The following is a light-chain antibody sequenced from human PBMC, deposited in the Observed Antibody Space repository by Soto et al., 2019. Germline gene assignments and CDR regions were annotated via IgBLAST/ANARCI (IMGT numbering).Light chain of an antibody. CDR3: CSYAGSSTPVV. CDR1: SSDVGSYNL. CDR2: EGS. J-gene: IGLJ2*01. Sequence: TQPASVSGSPGQSITISCTGTSSDVGSYNLVSWYQQHPGKAPKLMIYEGSKRPSGVSNRFSGSKSGNTASLTISGLQAEDEADYYCCSYAGSSTPVVFGGGTKVTVL. V-gene: IGLV2-23*01.